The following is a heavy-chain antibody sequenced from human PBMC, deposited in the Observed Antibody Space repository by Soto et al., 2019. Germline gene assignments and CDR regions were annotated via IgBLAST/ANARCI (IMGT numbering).Heavy chain of an antibody. CDR1: GFSFSSFG. CDR2: ISSGGNNK. Sequence: PGGSLRLSCAASGFSFSSFGMHWVRQAPGKGLEWVAVISSGGNNKYYADSVKGRFTISRDNSKNTLYLQLNSLRPEDTAVYYCVKDYYDTLAGYYGPDYWGQGTLVTVSS. J-gene: IGHJ4*02. V-gene: IGHV3-30*18. CDR3: VKDYYDTLAGYYGPDY. D-gene: IGHD3-9*01.